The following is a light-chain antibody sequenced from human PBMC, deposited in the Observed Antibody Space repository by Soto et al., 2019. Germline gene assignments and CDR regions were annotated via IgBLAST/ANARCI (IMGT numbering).Light chain of an antibody. J-gene: IGLJ3*02. CDR2: EVT. Sequence: QSALTQPASVSGSPGQSIAISCTGTSSDVGSYNLVSWYQHHPGKAPKLMIYEVTKRPSGVSDRFFASKSGNTASLTISGLQAEDEADYFCCSYAGGSTPWVFGEGTKLTVL. CDR3: CSYAGGSTPWV. V-gene: IGLV2-23*02. CDR1: SSDVGSYNL.